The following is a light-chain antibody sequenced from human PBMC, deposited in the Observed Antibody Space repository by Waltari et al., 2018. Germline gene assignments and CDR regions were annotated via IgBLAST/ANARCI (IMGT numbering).Light chain of an antibody. CDR1: QSISSW. J-gene: IGKJ3*01. CDR3: QQYKSYPFT. Sequence: DIQMTQSPSTLSASVGDRVTITCRASQSISSWLAWYQQKPGKAPKLLIYKASSLESGVPSRLSGSGSGTEFSLTISSLQPDDFATYYCQQYKSYPFTFGPGTKWISN. V-gene: IGKV1-5*03. CDR2: KAS.